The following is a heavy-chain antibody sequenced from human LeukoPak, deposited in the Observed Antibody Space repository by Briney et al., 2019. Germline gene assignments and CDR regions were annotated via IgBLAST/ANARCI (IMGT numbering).Heavy chain of an antibody. CDR2: MYLSGTT. J-gene: IGHJ4*02. V-gene: IGHV4-4*02. D-gene: IGHD3-22*01. CDR3: AGLVGRYSSGLYYYYFDY. Sequence: SGTLSLTCTVSGDSINSLDLWSWVRQPPGKGLEWIGEMYLSGTTHSNPSVKSRVTISIDKSKNQFFLNLSSVTAADTAVYYCAGLVGRYSSGLYYYYFDYWGQGTLVTVPS. CDR1: GDSINSLDL.